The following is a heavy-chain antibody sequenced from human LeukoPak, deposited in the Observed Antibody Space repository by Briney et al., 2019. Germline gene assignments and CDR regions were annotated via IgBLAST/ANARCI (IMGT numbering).Heavy chain of an antibody. D-gene: IGHD3-16*01. V-gene: IGHV1-18*01. Sequence: GGSLRLSCAPPGFTFSSIAMSWVGRPPGKGRGGMGWISAYNGNTNYAQELQGRVTMTTDTSTSTAYMELRSLRSDDTAVYYCASTHLHLGYFQHWGQGTLVTVSS. CDR2: ISAYNGNT. CDR1: GFTFSSIA. J-gene: IGHJ1*01. CDR3: ASTHLHLGYFQH.